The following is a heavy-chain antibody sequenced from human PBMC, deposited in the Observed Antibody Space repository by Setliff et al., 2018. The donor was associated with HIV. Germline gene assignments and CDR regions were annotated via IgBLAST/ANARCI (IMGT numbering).Heavy chain of an antibody. CDR3: ARTLGSGTFRYYFDY. J-gene: IGHJ4*02. CDR2: MNDSGNS. D-gene: IGHD3-10*01. V-gene: IGHV4-34*01. CDR1: GESFSGYY. Sequence: SETLSLTCAVYGESFSGYYWSWIRQSPGKGLEWIGEMNDSGNSNYNPSLQSRVTVSVDTSKNQFSLNLSSVTAADTAVYYCARTLGSGTFRYYFDYWGQGTLVTVSS.